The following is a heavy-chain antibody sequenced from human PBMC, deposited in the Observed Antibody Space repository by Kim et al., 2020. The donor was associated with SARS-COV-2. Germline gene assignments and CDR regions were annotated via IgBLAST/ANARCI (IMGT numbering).Heavy chain of an antibody. CDR3: ASSSTSSNDPLI. Sequence: NAQKFKGRVTITADESTSTAYMELSSLRSEDTAVYYCASSSTSSNDPLIWGQGTLVTVSS. V-gene: IGHV1-69*01. D-gene: IGHD2-2*01. J-gene: IGHJ4*02.